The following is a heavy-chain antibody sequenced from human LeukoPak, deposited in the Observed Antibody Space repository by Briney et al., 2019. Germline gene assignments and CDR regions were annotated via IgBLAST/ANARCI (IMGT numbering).Heavy chain of an antibody. CDR3: ARGDGYSSTRPFDY. CDR2: ISPNNGGT. J-gene: IGHJ4*02. V-gene: IGHV1-2*02. Sequence: GASVKVSCKASGYTFTGHYIHWVRQAPGQGLEGMGWISPNNGGTNYAQKFLGRVTLTRDTSITTANMELTSLSSDDTAFYYCARGDGYSSTRPFDYWGQGSVVTVSS. CDR1: GYTFTGHY. D-gene: IGHD6-13*01.